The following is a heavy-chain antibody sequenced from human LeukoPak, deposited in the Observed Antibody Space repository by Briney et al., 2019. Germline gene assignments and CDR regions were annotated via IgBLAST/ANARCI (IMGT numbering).Heavy chain of an antibody. CDR3: ARVGAGTQWGYMDV. CDR1: GGSIGSYY. D-gene: IGHD1-1*01. J-gene: IGHJ6*03. CDR2: IYYSGST. Sequence: SETLSLTCTVSGGSIGSYYWSWIRQPPGKGLEWIGYIYYSGSTNYNPSLKSRVTISVDTSKNQFSLKLSSVTAADTAVYYCARVGAGTQWGYMDVWGKGTTVTVSS. V-gene: IGHV4-59*01.